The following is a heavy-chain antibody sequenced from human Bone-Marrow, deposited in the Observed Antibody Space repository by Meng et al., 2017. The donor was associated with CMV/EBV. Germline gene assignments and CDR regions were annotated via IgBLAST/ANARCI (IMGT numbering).Heavy chain of an antibody. D-gene: IGHD6-6*01. CDR2: MNPNSGNT. J-gene: IGHJ6*02. CDR3: ARVEYSSSSGRNRNYYYYYGMDV. Sequence: ASVKVSCKASGYTFTSYDINWVRQATGQGLEWMGWMNPNSGNTGYAQKFQGRVTMTRNTSISTAYMELSSLRSEDTAVYYCARVEYSSSSGRNRNYYYYYGMDVWGPGNTVTGAS. V-gene: IGHV1-8*01. CDR1: GYTFTSYD.